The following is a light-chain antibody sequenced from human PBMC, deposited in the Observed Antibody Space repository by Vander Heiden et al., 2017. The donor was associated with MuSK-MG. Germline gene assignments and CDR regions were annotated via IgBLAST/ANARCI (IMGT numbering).Light chain of an antibody. CDR3: QVWESTSDNPGL. Sequence: SYVLTQAPSVSVAPGQTARITCGGNSIGSKSVHWYQQKPGQAPVLVIHHDSDRHSGSPERFSGSNSGNTATLTISRVEAGEEADYYCQVWESTSDNPGLFGGGTKLTVL. CDR2: HDS. V-gene: IGLV3-21*01. J-gene: IGLJ2*01. CDR1: SIGSKS.